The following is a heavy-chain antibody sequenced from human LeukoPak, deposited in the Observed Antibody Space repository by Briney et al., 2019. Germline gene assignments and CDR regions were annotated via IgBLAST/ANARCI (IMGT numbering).Heavy chain of an antibody. J-gene: IGHJ6*03. Sequence: PGGSLRLSCAASGFTFDDYAMHWVRQAPGKGLEWVSLISWDGGSTYYADSVKGRFTISRDNSKNSLYLQMNSLRAEDTALYYCAKDSLAAAGYYYYYMDVWGKGTTVTVSS. CDR1: GFTFDDYA. V-gene: IGHV3-43D*03. D-gene: IGHD6-13*01. CDR2: ISWDGGST. CDR3: AKDSLAAAGYYYYYMDV.